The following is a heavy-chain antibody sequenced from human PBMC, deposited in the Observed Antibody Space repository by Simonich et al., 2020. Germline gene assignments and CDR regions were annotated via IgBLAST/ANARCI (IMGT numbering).Heavy chain of an antibody. J-gene: IGHJ1*01. CDR3: AKDVAAAGTEYFQH. CDR1: GLTFDDYA. V-gene: IGHV3-9*01. D-gene: IGHD6-13*01. CDR2: ISWNSGSI. Sequence: EVQLVESGGGLVQPGRSLRLSCAASGLTFDDYAMHWVRKAPGKGRAWCVGISWNSGSIGSADAVKCRFTISRDNAKNSLYLQMNSLRAEDTALYYCAKDVAAAGTEYFQHWGQGTLVTVSS.